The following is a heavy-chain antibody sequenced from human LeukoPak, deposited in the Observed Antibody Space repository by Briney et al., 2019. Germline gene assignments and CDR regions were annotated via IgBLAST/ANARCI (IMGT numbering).Heavy chain of an antibody. Sequence: SVKVSCKASGGTFSSYAISWVRQAPGQGLEWMGGIIPIFGTANYEQKFQDRVTITADESTSTAYMELSSLRSEDTAVYYCARGVLGYCSSTSCVAIDYWGQGTLVTVSS. CDR3: ARGVLGYCSSTSCVAIDY. CDR1: GGTFSSYA. D-gene: IGHD2-2*01. CDR2: IIPIFGTA. J-gene: IGHJ4*02. V-gene: IGHV1-69*01.